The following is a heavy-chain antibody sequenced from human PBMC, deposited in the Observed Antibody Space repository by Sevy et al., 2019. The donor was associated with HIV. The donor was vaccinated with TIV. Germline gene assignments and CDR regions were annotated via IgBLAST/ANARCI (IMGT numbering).Heavy chain of an antibody. J-gene: IGHJ6*02. Sequence: ASVKVSCKASGYTFSSYGINWVRQAPGQGLEWMGWISVYNGNTNYAQKFQGSVTMTTDTSTNTAYMELRSLRSDDTAVYYCPTDGREYCSSTSCFGLDVWGQGTTVTVSS. CDR1: GYTFSSYG. V-gene: IGHV1-18*01. D-gene: IGHD2-2*01. CDR3: PTDGREYCSSTSCFGLDV. CDR2: ISVYNGNT.